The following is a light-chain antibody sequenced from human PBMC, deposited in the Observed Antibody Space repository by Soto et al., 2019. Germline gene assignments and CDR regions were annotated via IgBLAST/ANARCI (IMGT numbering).Light chain of an antibody. Sequence: EIVLTQSPGTLSLSPGERATLSCRASESVTSSYLAWYQHKPGQAPRLLIYGASSRATGIPDRFSGSGSGTVFTLTISRLEPEDFAVYFCQQYGRSPRTFGQGTKVEIK. V-gene: IGKV3-20*01. J-gene: IGKJ1*01. CDR2: GAS. CDR1: ESVTSSY. CDR3: QQYGRSPRT.